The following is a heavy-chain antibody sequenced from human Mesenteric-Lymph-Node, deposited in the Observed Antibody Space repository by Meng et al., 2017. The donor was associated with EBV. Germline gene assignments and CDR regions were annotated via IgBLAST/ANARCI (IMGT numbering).Heavy chain of an antibody. J-gene: IGHJ4*02. CDR3: AKDPGNSGSSDY. D-gene: IGHD3-10*01. V-gene: IGHV3-23*01. CDR1: GFTFSNYA. Sequence: EVQLLEAGGGLIQPGWSLTLSCAASGFTFSNYAMSWVRQAPGKGLEWVSVISGSGAIIYYADSVKGRFTISRDNSRNTVFLQMNSLRAEDTAVYYCAKDPGNSGSSDYWGQGALVTVSS. CDR2: ISGSGAII.